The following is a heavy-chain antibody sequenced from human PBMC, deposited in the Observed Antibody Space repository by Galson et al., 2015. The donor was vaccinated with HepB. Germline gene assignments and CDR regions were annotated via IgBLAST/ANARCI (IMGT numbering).Heavy chain of an antibody. Sequence: SLRLSCAASGFTFGDYAMSWFRQAPGKGLEWVGFIRSKAHGGTTEYAASVKGRFTISRDDSKSIAYLQMNSLKTEDTAVYYCTRDPATVTPAEYFQHWGQGTLVTVSS. CDR1: GFTFGDYA. CDR2: IRSKAHGGTT. V-gene: IGHV3-49*03. J-gene: IGHJ1*01. CDR3: TRDPATVTPAEYFQH. D-gene: IGHD4-17*01.